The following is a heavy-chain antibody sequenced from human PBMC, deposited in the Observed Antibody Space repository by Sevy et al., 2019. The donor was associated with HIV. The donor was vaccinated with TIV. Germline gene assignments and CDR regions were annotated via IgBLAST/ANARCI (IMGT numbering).Heavy chain of an antibody. D-gene: IGHD6-13*01. CDR1: GFIFRDYG. V-gene: IGHV3-30*18. Sequence: GGSLRLSCVASGFIFRDYGMHWVRQAPGKGLEWVAVISYGANHRYYADSARDRFTISRDNSKNTLFLQMNSLTIEDTAVYYCAKDSHPDITATGIDWFDSWGQGSLVTVSS. CDR2: ISYGANHR. CDR3: AKDSHPDITATGIDWFDS. J-gene: IGHJ5*01.